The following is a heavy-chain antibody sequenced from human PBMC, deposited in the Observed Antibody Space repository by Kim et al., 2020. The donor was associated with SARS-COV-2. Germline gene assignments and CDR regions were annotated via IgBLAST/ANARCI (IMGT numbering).Heavy chain of an antibody. CDR3: AKEDGGHSHIDF. J-gene: IGHJ4*02. Sequence: GGSLRLSCAASGFTFSNCAMSWVRQAPGKGLEQVSIVTRGGSGKYYTDSMKGRVTICRDNSKNTPYLQMDSLRAEDTAVYYCAKEDGGHSHIDFWGQGTRVTV. V-gene: IGHV3-NL1*01. CDR2: VTRGGSGK. CDR1: GFTFSNCA. D-gene: IGHD2-21*01.